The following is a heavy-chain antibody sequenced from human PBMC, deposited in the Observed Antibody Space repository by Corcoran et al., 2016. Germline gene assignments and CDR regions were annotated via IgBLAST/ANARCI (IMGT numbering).Heavy chain of an antibody. V-gene: IGHV2-70*18. CDR1: GFSLSTSQMC. J-gene: IGHJ4*02. Sequence: QVTLRESGPALVEPTQTLTLTCSFSGFSLSTSQMCVSWIRPAPGRALEWLAVIDWDYNRYYSTSLKTRLTIAKDTSTNRVVLAMTNMDPVDTATYYCARQRSYDSSNYFPFYFDYWGQGILVTGSS. CDR3: ARQRSYDSSNYFPFYFDY. CDR2: IDWDYNR. D-gene: IGHD3-22*01.